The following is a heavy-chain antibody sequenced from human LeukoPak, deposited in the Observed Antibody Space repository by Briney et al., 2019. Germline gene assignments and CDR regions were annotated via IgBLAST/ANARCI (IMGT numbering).Heavy chain of an antibody. D-gene: IGHD2-15*01. J-gene: IGHJ6*02. CDR1: GGTFSSYA. CDR3: ASPFTRYYYYYGMDV. Sequence: GSPVKVSCKASGGTFSSYAISWVRQAPGQGLEWMGGIIPIFGTANYAQKFQGRVTITADESTSTAYMELSSLRSEDTAVYYCASPFTRYYYYYGMDVWGQGTTVTVSS. CDR2: IIPIFGTA. V-gene: IGHV1-69*01.